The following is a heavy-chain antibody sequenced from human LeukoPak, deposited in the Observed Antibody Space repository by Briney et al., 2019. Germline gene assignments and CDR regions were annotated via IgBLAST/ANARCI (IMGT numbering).Heavy chain of an antibody. CDR1: GYTFTGYY. CDR3: ARTYCGGDCYTWRYFDY. D-gene: IGHD2-21*02. J-gene: IGHJ4*02. V-gene: IGHV1-2*02. Sequence: ASVKVSCKASGYTFTGYYMHWVRQAPGQGLEWMGWINPNSGGTNYAQKFQGRVTMTRDTSIGTAYMELSRLRSDDTAVYYCARTYCGGDCYTWRYFDYWGQGTLVTVSS. CDR2: INPNSGGT.